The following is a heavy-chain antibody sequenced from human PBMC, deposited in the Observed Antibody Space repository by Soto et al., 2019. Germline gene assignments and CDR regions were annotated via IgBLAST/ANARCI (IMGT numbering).Heavy chain of an antibody. Sequence: PSETLSLTCTVSGGSISSYYWSWIRQSPGKGLEWIGYIYDSGSTNYSPSLKSRVTISLDTFKNQFSLKLRSVTAADAAMYYCVRDVNYYGSSGRAFDFWGQGTMVTVSS. CDR2: IYDSGST. J-gene: IGHJ3*01. D-gene: IGHD3-22*01. CDR1: GGSISSYY. CDR3: VRDVNYYGSSGRAFDF. V-gene: IGHV4-59*01.